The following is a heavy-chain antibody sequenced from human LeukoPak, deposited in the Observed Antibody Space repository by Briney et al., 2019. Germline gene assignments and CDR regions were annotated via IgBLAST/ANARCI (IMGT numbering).Heavy chain of an antibody. CDR3: AKLSPYGGIGY. V-gene: IGHV3-23*01. CDR1: GGSISSSN. J-gene: IGHJ4*02. CDR2: ISGSGGNT. Sequence: GTLSLTCAVSGGSISSSNWWSWVRQAPGKGLEWVSAISGSGGNTYYADSVKGRFTISRDNSKNTLYLQMNSLRAEDTAVYYCAKLSPYGGIGYWGQGTLVTVSS. D-gene: IGHD4-23*01.